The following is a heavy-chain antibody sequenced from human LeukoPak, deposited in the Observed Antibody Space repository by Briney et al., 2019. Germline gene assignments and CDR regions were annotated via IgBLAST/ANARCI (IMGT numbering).Heavy chain of an antibody. CDR3: AGLEVPYSNYRYYYYMDV. D-gene: IGHD4-11*01. Sequence: SETLSLTCTVSGGSISSYYWSWIRQPPGKGLEWIGYIHYSGTSNYNPSLKSRVTISVDTSKNQFSLKLNSVTAADTAVYYCAGLEVPYSNYRYYYYMDVWGKGTTVTVSS. V-gene: IGHV4-59*08. J-gene: IGHJ6*03. CDR2: IHYSGTS. CDR1: GGSISSYY.